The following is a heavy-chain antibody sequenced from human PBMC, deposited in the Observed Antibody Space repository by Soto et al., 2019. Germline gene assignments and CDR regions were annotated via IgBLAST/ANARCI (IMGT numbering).Heavy chain of an antibody. V-gene: IGHV1-69*13. D-gene: IGHD5-12*01. J-gene: IGHJ3*02. CDR3: ARPVDSFGAFDI. CDR2: IIPIFGTA. CDR1: GGTFSSYA. Sequence: SVKVSCKASGGTFSSYAISWVRQAPGQGLEWMGGIIPIFGTANYAQKFQGRVTITADESTSTAYMELSSLRSEDTAVYYCARPVDSFGAFDIWGHGTLVTVSS.